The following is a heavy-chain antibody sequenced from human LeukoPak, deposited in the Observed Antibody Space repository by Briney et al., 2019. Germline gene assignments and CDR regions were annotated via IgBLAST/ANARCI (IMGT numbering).Heavy chain of an antibody. CDR1: GFTFSSHG. CDR2: ISYDGSNK. D-gene: IGHD6-19*01. CDR3: AKGRIAVAGTDLDYFDY. J-gene: IGHJ4*02. V-gene: IGHV3-30*18. Sequence: GGSLRLSCAASGFTFSSHGMHWVRQAPGKGLEWVAVISYDGSNKYYADSVKGRFTISRDNSKNTQYLQMNSLRAEDTAVYYCAKGRIAVAGTDLDYFDYWGQGTLVAVSS.